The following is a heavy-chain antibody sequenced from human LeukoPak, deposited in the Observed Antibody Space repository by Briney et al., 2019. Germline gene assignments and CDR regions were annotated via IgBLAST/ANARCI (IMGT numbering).Heavy chain of an antibody. Sequence: GRSLRLSCAASGFTFSSYGMHWVRQAPGKGLEWVAVISYDGSNKYYADSVKGRFTISRDNSKNTLYLQMNSLRAEDTTVYYCAKSPGGEGFGHMALDYWGQGTLVTVSS. CDR2: ISYDGSNK. CDR3: AKSPGGEGFGHMALDY. D-gene: IGHD3-16*01. J-gene: IGHJ4*02. V-gene: IGHV3-30*18. CDR1: GFTFSSYG.